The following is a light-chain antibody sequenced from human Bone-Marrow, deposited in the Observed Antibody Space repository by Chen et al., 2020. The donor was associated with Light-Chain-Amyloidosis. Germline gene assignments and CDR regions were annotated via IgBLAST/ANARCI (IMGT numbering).Light chain of an antibody. CDR2: DAS. CDR3: QHRGGWPPLS. V-gene: IGKV3-11*01. J-gene: IGKJ4*01. Sequence: EVVLTQSPATLSLSPGERATLSCRASQTISTPLVWYQQKPGQVPRLLIYDASTRATGIPARFSGSGSGTDFTLSISSLEAEDFAVYYCQHRGGWPPLSFGGGTKIEIK. CDR1: QTISTP.